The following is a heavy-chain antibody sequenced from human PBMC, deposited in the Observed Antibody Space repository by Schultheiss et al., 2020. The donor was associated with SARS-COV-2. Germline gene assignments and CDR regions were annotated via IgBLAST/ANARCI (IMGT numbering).Heavy chain of an antibody. CDR3: TRDRWGGNTYSGYFDS. V-gene: IGHV1-58*01. D-gene: IGHD1-26*01. CDR1: GFTFTSSA. CDR2: IVVGSGNT. J-gene: IGHJ4*02. Sequence: SVKVSCKASGFTFTSSAVQWVRQARGQRLEWIGWIVVGSGNTNYAQKLQGRVTMTTDTSTSTAYMELSSLRSDDTAVFYCTRDRWGGNTYSGYFDSWGQGTLVTVSS.